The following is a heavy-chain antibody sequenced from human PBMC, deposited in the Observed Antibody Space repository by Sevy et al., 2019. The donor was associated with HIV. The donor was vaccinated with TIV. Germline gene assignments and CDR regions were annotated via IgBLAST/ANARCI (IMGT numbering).Heavy chain of an antibody. Sequence: GGSLRLSCSASGFTFSSYAMHWVRQAPGKGLEWVAVISYDGSNKYYADSVKGRFTISRDNSKNTLYLQMNSLRAEDTAVYYCARGDFPHLSRLAGYSSGWYRGYYYYYGMDVWGQGTTVTVSS. CDR3: ARGDFPHLSRLAGYSSGWYRGYYYYYGMDV. CDR2: ISYDGSNK. J-gene: IGHJ6*02. V-gene: IGHV3-30-3*01. D-gene: IGHD6-19*01. CDR1: GFTFSSYA.